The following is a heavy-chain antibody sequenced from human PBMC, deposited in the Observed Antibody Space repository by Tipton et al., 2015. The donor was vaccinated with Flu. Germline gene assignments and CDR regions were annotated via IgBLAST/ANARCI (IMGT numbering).Heavy chain of an antibody. CDR1: GFTVSSNY. D-gene: IGHD6-13*01. Sequence: SLRLSCAASGFTVSSNYMSWVRQAPGKGLEWVANIKQDGSEKYYVDSVKGRFTISRDNAKNSLYQQMNSLRVEDTAVYYCVRAIAAAGSRWGQGTLVTVSS. CDR3: VRAIAAAGSR. V-gene: IGHV3-7*01. J-gene: IGHJ4*02. CDR2: IKQDGSEK.